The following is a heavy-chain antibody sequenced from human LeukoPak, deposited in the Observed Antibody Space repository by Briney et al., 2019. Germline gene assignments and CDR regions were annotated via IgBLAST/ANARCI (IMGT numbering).Heavy chain of an antibody. Sequence: GFLVLFCAGSGFHFSSYWMHWGRQAPGKGVVLVSRINSDGSSTSYADSVKGRFTISRDNAKNTLYLQMNSLRAEDTAVYYCARSYGSGSYYAVSPSDYLGQGTLVTVSS. J-gene: IGHJ4*02. V-gene: IGHV3-74*01. CDR1: GFHFSSYW. CDR2: INSDGSST. CDR3: ARSYGSGSYYAVSPSDY. D-gene: IGHD3-10*01.